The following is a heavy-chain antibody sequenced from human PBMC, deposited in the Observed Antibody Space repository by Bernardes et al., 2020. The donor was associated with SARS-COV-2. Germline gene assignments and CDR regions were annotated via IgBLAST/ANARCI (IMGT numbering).Heavy chain of an antibody. CDR2: IYQSGTT. CDR1: GGSISSDDYS. CDR3: ARGTLTSRATYYFDY. V-gene: IGHV4-30-2*01. J-gene: IGHJ4*02. Sequence: SEPLSLTCAVSGGSISSDDYSWSWLRQPPGKGLEWIGYIYQSGTTYYNPSLKSRVTISLDRSKTHFSLNLSSVTAADTAMYYCARGTLTSRATYYFDYWGQGTLVTVSS.